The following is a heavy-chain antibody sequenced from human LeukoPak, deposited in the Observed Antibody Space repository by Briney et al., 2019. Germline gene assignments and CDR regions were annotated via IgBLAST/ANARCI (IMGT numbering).Heavy chain of an antibody. V-gene: IGHV3-7*01. D-gene: IGHD1-26*01. CDR3: ARDASGNYYES. Sequence: QSGGSLRLSCAASGFTFKTYWMTWVRQTPGKGLEWVANINEDGSVKYYVGSVKGRFTISRNNALNSLYLHINSLRAEDTAMYYCARDASGNYYESWGQGTLVTVSS. CDR2: INEDGSVK. J-gene: IGHJ4*02. CDR1: GFTFKTYW.